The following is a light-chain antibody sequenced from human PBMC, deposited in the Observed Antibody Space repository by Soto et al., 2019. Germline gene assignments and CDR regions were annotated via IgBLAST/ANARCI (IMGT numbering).Light chain of an antibody. CDR3: QQSYISPWT. Sequence: DIQMTQSPSSLSTSVGDRVTITCRASQSIATYLTWYQQKPGKAPEILIYAASNLQSAVPSRFSGSGSGTDVTLTTSSLQSEDLATYYCQQSYISPWTFGLGTMVEIK. CDR1: QSIATY. V-gene: IGKV1-39*01. J-gene: IGKJ1*01. CDR2: AAS.